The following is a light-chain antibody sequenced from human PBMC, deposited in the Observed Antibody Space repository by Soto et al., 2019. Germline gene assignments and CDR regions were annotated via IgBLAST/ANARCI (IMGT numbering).Light chain of an antibody. CDR1: QGIRNY. CDR3: QKYRSVPV. V-gene: IGKV1-27*01. CDR2: AAS. J-gene: IGKJ3*01. Sequence: DIQMTQSPTSLSASVGDRVTITCRASQGIRNYVAWYQQIPGKAPKLLIYAASTLQSGVPSRFSGSGSGKDFTLTINGLQPEDVATYSCQKYRSVPVFGPGTKVEIK.